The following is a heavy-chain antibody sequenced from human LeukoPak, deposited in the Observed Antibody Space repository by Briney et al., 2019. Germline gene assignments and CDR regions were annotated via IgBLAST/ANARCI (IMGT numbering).Heavy chain of an antibody. J-gene: IGHJ3*02. V-gene: IGHV3-9*01. D-gene: IGHD6-19*01. CDR2: ITWNTGII. CDR1: GFTFDDYA. CDR3: AKEIYRSGWHDAFDI. Sequence: GGSLRLSCAASGFTFDDYAMHWVRQAPGKGREWVSGITWNTGIIGYADSVKGRFTISRDNAKNSLHLQMNSLRAEDTALYYCAKEIYRSGWHDAFDIWGQGTMVTVSS.